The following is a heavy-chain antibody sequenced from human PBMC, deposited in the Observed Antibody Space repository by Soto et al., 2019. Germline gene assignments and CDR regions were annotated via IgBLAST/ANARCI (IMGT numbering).Heavy chain of an antibody. CDR1: GGSISSSSYY. D-gene: IGHD2-2*01. Sequence: QLQLQESGPGLVKPSETLSLTCTVSGGSISSSSYYWGWIRQPPGKGLEWIGSIDYSGRTYYNPSLKSRVTISVDTSKNQFSLKLSSVTAADTAVYYCARRGVMGYCSSTSCYASAFDIWGQGTMVTVSS. CDR3: ARRGVMGYCSSTSCYASAFDI. CDR2: IDYSGRT. J-gene: IGHJ3*02. V-gene: IGHV4-39*01.